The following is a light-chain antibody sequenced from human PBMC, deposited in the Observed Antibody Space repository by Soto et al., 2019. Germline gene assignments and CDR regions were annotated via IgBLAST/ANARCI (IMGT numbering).Light chain of an antibody. CDR1: SSDVGGYNY. V-gene: IGLV2-14*01. Sequence: QSALTQPASVSGSPGQSITISCTGTSSDVGGYNYVSWYQQHPGKAPKLMIYEVSNLPSGVSNRFSGSKSGNTASLTISGLQDEDEAEYYCSSYTGSLWVFGGGTKLTVL. CDR2: EVS. J-gene: IGLJ3*02. CDR3: SSYTGSLWV.